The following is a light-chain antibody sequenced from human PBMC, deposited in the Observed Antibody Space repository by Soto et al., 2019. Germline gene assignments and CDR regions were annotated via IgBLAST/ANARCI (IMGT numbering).Light chain of an antibody. Sequence: QSALTQPASVSGSPGQSITISCTGTSSDVGAYSYVSWFQQHPGKAPKLIISEVNNRPSGVSNRFSGSTSGNAASLTISALQADDEADYFCCSSAPESTYVFGTGTKLTVL. CDR1: SSDVGAYSY. CDR3: CSSAPESTYV. J-gene: IGLJ1*01. V-gene: IGLV2-14*01. CDR2: EVN.